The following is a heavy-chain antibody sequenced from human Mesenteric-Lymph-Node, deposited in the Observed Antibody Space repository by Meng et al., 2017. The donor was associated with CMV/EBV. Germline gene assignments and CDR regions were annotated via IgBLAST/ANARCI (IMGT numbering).Heavy chain of an antibody. Sequence: SCKASGYTFTTYTMPWVRQAPGQRLDWMGWINAANGNTQYSQKFRDRVTITRDTSANTAYMDLSSLRSEDTAVYYCARKASGWSLFDYWGQGTLVTVSS. CDR3: ARKASGWSLFDY. CDR1: GYTFTTYT. V-gene: IGHV1-3*01. J-gene: IGHJ4*02. D-gene: IGHD6-19*01. CDR2: INAANGNT.